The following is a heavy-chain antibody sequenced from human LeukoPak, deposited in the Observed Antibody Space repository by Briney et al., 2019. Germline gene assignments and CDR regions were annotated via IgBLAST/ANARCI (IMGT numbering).Heavy chain of an antibody. D-gene: IGHD1-7*01. Sequence: GSLRLSCAASGFTFSDYYMSWIRQAPGKGLEWVSYISSSGSTIYYADSVKGRFTISRDNAKNSLYLQMNSLRAEDTAVYYCARDSPKLYYYYGMDVWGKGTTVTVSS. CDR2: ISSSGSTI. J-gene: IGHJ6*04. V-gene: IGHV3-11*01. CDR1: GFTFSDYY. CDR3: ARDSPKLYYYYGMDV.